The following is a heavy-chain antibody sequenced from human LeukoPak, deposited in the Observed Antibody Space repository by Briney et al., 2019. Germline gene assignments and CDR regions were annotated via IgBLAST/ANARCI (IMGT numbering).Heavy chain of an antibody. CDR3: AKDGALLWFGELSVLDY. CDR1: GFTFSSYG. D-gene: IGHD3-10*01. CDR2: ISYDGSNK. V-gene: IGHV3-30*18. Sequence: GGSLRLSCAASGFTFSSYGMHWVRQAPGKGLEWVAVISYDGSNKYYADSVKGRFTISRDNSKNTLYLQMNSLRAEDTAVYYCAKDGALLWFGELSVLDYWGQGTLVTVSS. J-gene: IGHJ4*02.